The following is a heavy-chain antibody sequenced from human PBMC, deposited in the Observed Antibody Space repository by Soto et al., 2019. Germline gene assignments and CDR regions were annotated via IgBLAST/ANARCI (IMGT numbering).Heavy chain of an antibody. J-gene: IGHJ5*02. V-gene: IGHV3-23*01. CDR3: VKNSGGFNT. Sequence: QLLQSGGCLVQPGGSLTLSFAASGFTFGTTDMSWVRQAPGEGLEWVSTIDGSGGITYYADSVKGRFTISRDNSRNTVYLQMNSRRGDDTALYYCVKNSGGFNTWGQGALVTVSS. D-gene: IGHD3-10*01. CDR2: IDGSGGIT. CDR1: GFTFGTTD.